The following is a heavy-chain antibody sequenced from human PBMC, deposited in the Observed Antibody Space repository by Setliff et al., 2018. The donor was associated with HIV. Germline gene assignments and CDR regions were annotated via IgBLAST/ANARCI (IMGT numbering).Heavy chain of an antibody. CDR3: ARRAGSSWFRFYFDY. J-gene: IGHJ4*02. V-gene: IGHV2-5*02. CDR1: GFSLSTSGAA. D-gene: IGHD6-13*01. CDR2: LYWDDDK. Sequence: SGPTLVNPTPPLTLTCTFSGFSLSTSGAAVGWIRQPPGKALEWLAILYWDDDKRYTPSLNNRLPITKGTSKDQVVLTMTNVDPVDTATYFCARRAGSSWFRFYFDYWGQGALVTVSS.